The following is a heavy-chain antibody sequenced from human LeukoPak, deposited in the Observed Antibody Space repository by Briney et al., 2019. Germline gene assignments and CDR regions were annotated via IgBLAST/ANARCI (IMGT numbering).Heavy chain of an antibody. CDR1: GYTFTSYD. V-gene: IGHV1-8*01. D-gene: IGHD4-17*01. CDR3: ARFMTTVKDYYYYYMDA. Sequence: ASVKVSCKASGYTFTSYDINWVRQATGQGLEWMGWMNPNSGNTGYAQKFQGRVTMTRNTSISTAYMELSSLRSEDTAVYYCARFMTTVKDYYYYYMDAWGKGTTVTISS. CDR2: MNPNSGNT. J-gene: IGHJ6*03.